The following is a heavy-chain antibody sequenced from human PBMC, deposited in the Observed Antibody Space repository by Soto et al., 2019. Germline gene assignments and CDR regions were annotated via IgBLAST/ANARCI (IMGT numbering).Heavy chain of an antibody. Sequence: SGFTFDDYAMHWVRQAPGKGLEWVSGISWNSGSIGYADSVKGRFTISRDNAKNSLYLQMNSLRAEDTALYYCAKDSGYDYLLGAFDIWGQGTMVTVSS. CDR1: GFTFDDYA. J-gene: IGHJ3*02. CDR3: AKDSGYDYLLGAFDI. CDR2: ISWNSGSI. D-gene: IGHD5-12*01. V-gene: IGHV3-9*01.